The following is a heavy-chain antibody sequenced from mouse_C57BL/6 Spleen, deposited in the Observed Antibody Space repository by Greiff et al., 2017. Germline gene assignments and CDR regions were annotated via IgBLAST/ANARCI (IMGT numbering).Heavy chain of an antibody. CDR3: ARGTVSSHVEDY. CDR2: IYPGSGNT. J-gene: IGHJ2*01. V-gene: IGHV1-76*01. CDR1: GYTFTDYY. Sequence: QVQLQQSGAELVRPGASVKLSCKASGYTFTDYYINWVKQRPGQGLEWIARIYPGSGNTYYNEKFKGKATLTAEKSSSTAYMQLSSLTSEDSAVXCCARGTVSSHVEDYWGQGTTLTASS. D-gene: IGHD1-1*01.